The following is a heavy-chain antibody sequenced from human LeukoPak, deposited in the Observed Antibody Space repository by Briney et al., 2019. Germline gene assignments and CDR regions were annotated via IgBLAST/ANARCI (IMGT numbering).Heavy chain of an antibody. V-gene: IGHV3-21*01. J-gene: IGHJ3*02. Sequence: GGSLRLSCADSGFTFSSYSMNWVRQAPGKGLEWVSSISSSSSYIYYADSVKGRFTISRDNAKISLYLQMNSLRAEDTAVYYCARTSADYANDAFDIWGQGTMVTVSS. CDR2: ISSSSSYI. CDR3: ARTSADYANDAFDI. CDR1: GFTFSSYS. D-gene: IGHD4-17*01.